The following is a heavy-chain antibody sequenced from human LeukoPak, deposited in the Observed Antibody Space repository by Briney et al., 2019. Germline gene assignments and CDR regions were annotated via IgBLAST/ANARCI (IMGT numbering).Heavy chain of an antibody. Sequence: SETLSLTCTVSGGSISSSSYYWDWIRQPPGKGLEWIGSIYYSGSTYYNPSLKSRVTISVDTSKNQFSLKLSSVTAADTAVYYCASQALRGNAFDIWGQGTMVTVSS. CDR1: GGSISSSSYY. J-gene: IGHJ3*02. CDR3: ASQALRGNAFDI. CDR2: IYYSGST. V-gene: IGHV4-39*01.